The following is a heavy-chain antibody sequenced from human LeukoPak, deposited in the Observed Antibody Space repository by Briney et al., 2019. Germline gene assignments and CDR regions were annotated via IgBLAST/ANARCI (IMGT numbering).Heavy chain of an antibody. CDR3: AEVETGNKFDF. V-gene: IGHV3-23*01. CDR1: GFLFNNFA. J-gene: IGHJ4*02. CDR2: LSPTSSST. Sequence: PGGSLRLSCAASGFLFNNFAMSWVRQAPGKGLEWVSALSPTSSSTYYADSVKGRFTISRDNSKNTLYLEMNSLRAEDTAVYYCAEVETGNKFDFWGQGTLVTVSS. D-gene: IGHD1-1*01.